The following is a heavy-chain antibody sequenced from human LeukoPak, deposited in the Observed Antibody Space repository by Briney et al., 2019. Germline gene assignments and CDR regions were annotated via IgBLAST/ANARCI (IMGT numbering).Heavy chain of an antibody. V-gene: IGHV1-2*02. J-gene: IGHJ4*02. CDR3: ATVLRYFDWLEDRPFDY. Sequence: ASVKVSCKASGYTFTGYYMHWVRQAPGQGLEWMGWINPNSGGTNYAQKFQGRVTMTRDTSISTAYMELSRLRSDDTAVYYCATVLRYFDWLEDRPFDYWGQGTLVTVSS. CDR2: INPNSGGT. CDR1: GYTFTGYY. D-gene: IGHD3-9*01.